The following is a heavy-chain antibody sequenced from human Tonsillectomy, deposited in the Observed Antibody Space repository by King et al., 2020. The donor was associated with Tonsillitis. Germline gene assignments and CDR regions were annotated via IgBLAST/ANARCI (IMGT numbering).Heavy chain of an antibody. V-gene: IGHV3-48*01. D-gene: IGHD3-10*01. CDR1: GFTFSRYS. Sequence: VQLVESGGGLVQPGGSLRLSCAASGFTFSRYSMNWVRQAPGKGLEWISYISSSSSIIYYADSVKGRFTISRDNAKNSLYLQMNSLRAEDTAVYYCARDPSGSGDWSFDLWGRGTPVTVSS. J-gene: IGHJ2*01. CDR2: ISSSSSII. CDR3: ARDPSGSGDWSFDL.